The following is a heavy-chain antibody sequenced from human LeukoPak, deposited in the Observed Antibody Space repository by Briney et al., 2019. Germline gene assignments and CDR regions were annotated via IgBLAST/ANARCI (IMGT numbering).Heavy chain of an antibody. D-gene: IGHD2-2*02. J-gene: IGHJ3*02. CDR3: ARERGYCASSSCYTSDAFDI. V-gene: IGHV1-46*01. CDR2: INPSGGST. Sequence: ASVMVSCKASGYTFTSYYMHWVRQAPGQGLEWMGIINPSGGSTSYAQKFQGRVTMTRDTSTSTVYMELSSLRSEDTAVYFCARERGYCASSSCYTSDAFDIWGQGTVVTVSS. CDR1: GYTFTSYY.